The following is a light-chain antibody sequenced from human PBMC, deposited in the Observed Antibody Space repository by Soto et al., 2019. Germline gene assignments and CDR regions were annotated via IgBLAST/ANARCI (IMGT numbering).Light chain of an antibody. V-gene: IGKV3-20*01. Sequence: EVVLTQSPGTLSLSPGERATLSCRASQSVDSSTLAWYQQKPGQAPRLLISGASKRATGTPDRFSGSGSGTDFTLNSSRLEREVVAVYYCQHFDDSLTFGGGTKVEIK. J-gene: IGKJ4*01. CDR3: QHFDDSLT. CDR1: QSVDSST. CDR2: GAS.